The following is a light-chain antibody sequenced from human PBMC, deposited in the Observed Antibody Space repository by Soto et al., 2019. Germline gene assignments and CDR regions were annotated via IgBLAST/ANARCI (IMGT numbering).Light chain of an antibody. J-gene: IGKJ1*01. CDR1: QSISSS. Sequence: DLQMTQSPSSLSASVRDRVTITCRAIQSISSSLNWYPQTPGKAPKLRIYAAPSLQSGVPSRFSGSGSGTEFTLTISSLQPEDCVTDYCEQGYSSPRTLAQGTKVEIK. CDR2: AAP. V-gene: IGKV1-39*01. CDR3: EQGYSSPRT.